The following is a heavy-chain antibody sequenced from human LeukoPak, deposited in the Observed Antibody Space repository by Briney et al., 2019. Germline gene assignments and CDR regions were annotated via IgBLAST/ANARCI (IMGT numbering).Heavy chain of an antibody. CDR2: ISSSSSYI. CDR3: ARDGDRSGYYMGMYNWFDP. Sequence: GGSLRLSCAASGFTFSSYSMNCVRQAPGTGLEWVSSISSSSSYIYYADSVKGRFTISRDNAKNSLYLQMNSLRAEDTAVYYCARDGDRSGYYMGMYNWFDPWGQGTLVTVSS. J-gene: IGHJ5*02. CDR1: GFTFSSYS. D-gene: IGHD3-3*01. V-gene: IGHV3-21*04.